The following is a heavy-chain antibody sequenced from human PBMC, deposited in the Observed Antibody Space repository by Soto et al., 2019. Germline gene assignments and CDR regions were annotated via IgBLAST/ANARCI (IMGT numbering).Heavy chain of an antibody. V-gene: IGHV1-69*01. D-gene: IGHD4-17*01. J-gene: IGHJ4*02. CDR3: ARDPGYGAPGV. CDR1: GGTFSRHA. Sequence: QVQLVQSGAEVRKPGSSVKVSCKASGGTFSRHAISWVRQAPGQGLEWMGGIIPIFGTANHAQKFQGRVTIIADESTSTVYMELSSLRSEDTAMYYCARDPGYGAPGVWGQGTLVTVSS. CDR2: IIPIFGTA.